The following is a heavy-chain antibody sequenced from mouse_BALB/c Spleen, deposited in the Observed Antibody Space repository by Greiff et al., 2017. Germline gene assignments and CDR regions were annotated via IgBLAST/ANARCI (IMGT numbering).Heavy chain of an antibody. Sequence: VQLQQSGAELAKPGASVKMSCKASGYTFTSYWMHWVKQRPGQGLEWIGYINPSTGYTEYNQKFKDKATLTADKSSSTAYMQLSSLTSEDSAVYYCARSPNYAMDYWGQGTSVTVSS. CDR3: ARSPNYAMDY. CDR1: GYTFTSYW. V-gene: IGHV1-7*01. J-gene: IGHJ4*01. CDR2: INPSTGYT.